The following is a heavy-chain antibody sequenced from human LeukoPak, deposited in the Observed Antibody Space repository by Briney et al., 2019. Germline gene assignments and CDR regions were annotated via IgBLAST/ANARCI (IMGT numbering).Heavy chain of an antibody. J-gene: IGHJ4*02. CDR3: ARGELPTSLLWFGESPNGFDY. CDR2: ISSSSSYI. V-gene: IGHV3-21*01. D-gene: IGHD3-10*01. CDR1: GFTFSSYS. Sequence: PGGSLRLSRAASGFTFSSYSMNWVRQAPGKGLEWVSSISSSSSYIYYADSVKGRFTISRDNAKNSLYLQMNSLRAEDTAVYYCARGELPTSLLWFGESPNGFDYWGQGTLVTVSS.